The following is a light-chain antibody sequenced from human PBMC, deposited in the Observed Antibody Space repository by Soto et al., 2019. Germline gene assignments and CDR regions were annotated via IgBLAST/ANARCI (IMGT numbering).Light chain of an antibody. CDR2: DVS. Sequence: QSALTQPASVSGSPGQSITISCTGTSSDVGTYNYGSWYQQHAGKVPKLMIYDVSNRPSGVSDRLSGSKSGNTASLTISGLQAEDEADYYCTSYTSSSTLVFGGGTKLTVL. CDR1: SSDVGTYNY. V-gene: IGLV2-14*01. J-gene: IGLJ2*01. CDR3: TSYTSSSTLV.